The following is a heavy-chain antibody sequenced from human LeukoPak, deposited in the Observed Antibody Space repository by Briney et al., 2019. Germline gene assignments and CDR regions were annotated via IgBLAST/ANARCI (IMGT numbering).Heavy chain of an antibody. CDR3: ARRDYHDAFDI. Sequence: TSETLSLTCAVSGYSISSGYYWGWIRQPPGKGLEWIGSIYHSGSTYYNPSLKSRVTISVDTSKNQFSLKLSSVTAADTAVNYCARRDYHDAFDIWGQGTMVTVSS. V-gene: IGHV4-38-2*01. CDR1: GYSISSGYY. CDR2: IYHSGST. D-gene: IGHD4-17*01. J-gene: IGHJ3*02.